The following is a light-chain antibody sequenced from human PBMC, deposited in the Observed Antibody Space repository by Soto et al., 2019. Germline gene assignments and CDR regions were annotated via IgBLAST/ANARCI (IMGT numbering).Light chain of an antibody. V-gene: IGLV2-23*01. CDR3: CSYAGGNNWV. J-gene: IGLJ3*02. CDR1: GSDVGRYNL. Sequence: HSVLTQPASVSGSPGQSITISCTGTGSDVGRYNLVSWYQQHPGKAPKLVIYEDTKRPAGTSSRFSGSKSANTASLTVSGLQAEDEADYYCCSYAGGNNWVFGGGTKLTVL. CDR2: EDT.